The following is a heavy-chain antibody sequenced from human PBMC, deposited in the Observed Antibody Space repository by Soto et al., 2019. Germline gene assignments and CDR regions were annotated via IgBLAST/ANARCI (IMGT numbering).Heavy chain of an antibody. CDR3: ARERSYYDSSGDAFDI. CDR2: IYYSGST. Sequence: PSETLSLTCTVSGGSISSGGYYWSWIRQHPGKGLEWIGYIYYSGSTYYNPSLKSRVTISVDTSKNQFSLKLSSVTAADTAVYYCARERSYYDSSGDAFDIWGQGTMVTVSS. V-gene: IGHV4-31*03. D-gene: IGHD3-22*01. J-gene: IGHJ3*02. CDR1: GGSISSGGYY.